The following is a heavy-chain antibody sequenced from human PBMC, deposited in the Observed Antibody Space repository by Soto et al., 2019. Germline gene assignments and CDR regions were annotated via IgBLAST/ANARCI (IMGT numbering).Heavy chain of an antibody. CDR3: AREGYYDSRGYRYFIEV. V-gene: IGHV3-30-3*01. CDR1: GFNVSDYV. D-gene: IGHD3-22*01. CDR2: ISFDGSND. Sequence: PGGSLRLSCAASGFNVSDYVVLWVRQAPCRGLEWMAFISFDGSNDYYAYFVNGRFTISRDNSSNMLYRQGNSLRRDDTAVYFCAREGYYDSRGYRYFIEVWGQGTTVTLSS. J-gene: IGHJ6*02.